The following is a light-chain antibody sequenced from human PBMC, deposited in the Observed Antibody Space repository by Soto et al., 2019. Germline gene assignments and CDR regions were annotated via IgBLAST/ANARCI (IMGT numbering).Light chain of an antibody. V-gene: IGKV1-5*01. CDR2: DAS. J-gene: IGKJ1*01. CDR3: QQYYSYPWT. CDR1: QTIRSL. Sequence: DIQMTQSPSTLSASVGDRVTITCRASQTIRSLLAWYQQKPGKAPKALIYDASRLGSGVPSRFSGSGSGTDFTLTISCLQSEDFATYYCQQYYSYPWTFGQGTKVDIK.